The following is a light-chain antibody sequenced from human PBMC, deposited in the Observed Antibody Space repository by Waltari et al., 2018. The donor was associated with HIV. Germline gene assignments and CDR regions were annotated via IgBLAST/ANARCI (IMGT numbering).Light chain of an antibody. CDR3: SSYTSISTLV. Sequence: LTQPASVSGSPGQSITIPCTGTSSDVGRYDHVSWYQQHPGKAPKFMIYEVSNRPSGVSNRFSGSKSGNTASLTISGLQAEDEADYYCSSYTSISTLVFGGGTKLTVL. V-gene: IGLV2-14*01. CDR1: SSDVGRYDH. J-gene: IGLJ3*02. CDR2: EVS.